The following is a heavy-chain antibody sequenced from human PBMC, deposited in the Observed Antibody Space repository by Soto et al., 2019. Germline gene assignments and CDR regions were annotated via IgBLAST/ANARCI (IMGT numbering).Heavy chain of an antibody. CDR3: AKGKAGTPFDY. Sequence: GGSLRLSCAASGFIFSSYAMSWVRQAPGKGLEWVSGISGGGGSTYYADSVKGRFTISRDNSKNTLYLQMNSLRAEDTAVYYCAKGKAGTPFDYWGQGTLVTVSS. CDR2: ISGGGGST. J-gene: IGHJ4*02. V-gene: IGHV3-23*01. D-gene: IGHD1-1*01. CDR1: GFIFSSYA.